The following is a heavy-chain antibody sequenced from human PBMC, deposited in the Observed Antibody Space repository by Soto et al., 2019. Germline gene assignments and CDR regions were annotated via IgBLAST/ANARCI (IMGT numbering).Heavy chain of an antibody. CDR3: AKARYSTGCYRVSS. V-gene: IGHV3-23*01. CDR1: GFTFITYA. J-gene: IGHJ5*02. CDR2: ISGSGGTT. D-gene: IGHD6-19*01. Sequence: EVQLLESGGGLVQPGGSLRLSCAASGFTFITYAMSWVRQAPGKWLEWVSFISGSGGTTYYADSVKGRFTISRDNSKNTLYLQMNSLRAEDAAVYYCAKARYSTGCYRVSSWGQGTLVTVPS.